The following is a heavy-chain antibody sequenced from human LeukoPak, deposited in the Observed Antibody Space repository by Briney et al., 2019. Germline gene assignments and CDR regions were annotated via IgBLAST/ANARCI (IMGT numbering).Heavy chain of an antibody. CDR3: ARYFHGSEKAYFDY. Sequence: SGTLSLTCAVSGGSISNYNWWSWVRQPPGKGLEWIGEIYHTGNTNYNPSLKSRVTISVDKSKNQFSLKLGSVTAADTAIYYCARYFHGSEKAYFDYWGQGTLVTVSS. CDR1: GGSISNYNW. V-gene: IGHV4-4*02. J-gene: IGHJ4*02. CDR2: IYHTGNT. D-gene: IGHD3-10*01.